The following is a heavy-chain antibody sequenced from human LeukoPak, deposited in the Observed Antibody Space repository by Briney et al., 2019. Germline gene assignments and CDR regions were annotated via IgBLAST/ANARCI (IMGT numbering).Heavy chain of an antibody. CDR1: GYTFTSYG. D-gene: IGHD6-19*01. V-gene: IGHV1-18*01. CDR2: ISASNGNT. Sequence: ASVKVSCTASGYTFTSYGISWVRQAPGQGLEWMGWISASNGNTAYAQKVQGRVTVTTDTSTSTAYMEVRSLRSDDTAVYYCARPLSSGSSGCYYFDYWGQGTLVTVSS. J-gene: IGHJ4*02. CDR3: ARPLSSGSSGCYYFDY.